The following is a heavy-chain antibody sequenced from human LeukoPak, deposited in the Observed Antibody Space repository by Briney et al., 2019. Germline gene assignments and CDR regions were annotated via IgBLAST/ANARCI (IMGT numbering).Heavy chain of an antibody. CDR2: IWYDGSNK. Sequence: GGSLRLSCAASGFTFSSYGMHWVRQAPGKGLEWVAVIWYDGSNKYYADSVKGRFTISRDNSKNTLYLQMNSLRAEDTAVYYCARDYLDWYFDLWGRGSLVTVSS. V-gene: IGHV3-33*01. CDR1: GFTFSSYG. J-gene: IGHJ2*01. CDR3: ARDYLDWYFDL.